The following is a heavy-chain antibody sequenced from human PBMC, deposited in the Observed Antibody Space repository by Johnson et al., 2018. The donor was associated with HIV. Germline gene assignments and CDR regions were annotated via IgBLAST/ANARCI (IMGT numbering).Heavy chain of an antibody. V-gene: IGHV3-30-3*01. Sequence: QVQLVESGGGVVQPGRSLRLSCAASGFTFSSYAMHWVRQAPGKGLEWVAVISYDGSNKYYTDSVKGRFTISRDNSKNTLYLQMNSLRAEDTAVYYCARDGVAGTSGDIWDQGTMVTVSS. CDR2: ISYDGSNK. J-gene: IGHJ3*02. CDR3: ARDGVAGTSGDI. D-gene: IGHD6-19*01. CDR1: GFTFSSYA.